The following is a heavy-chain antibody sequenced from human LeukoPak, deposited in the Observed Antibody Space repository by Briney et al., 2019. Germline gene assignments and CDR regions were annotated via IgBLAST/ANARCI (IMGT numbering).Heavy chain of an antibody. V-gene: IGHV3-74*01. CDR2: IISDGSSA. J-gene: IGHJ4*02. CDR1: GFTFKDHW. CDR3: VRDSNYHPDC. Sequence: PGGSLRLSCAASGFTFKDHWMHWVRQVPGKGLVWVARIISDGSSASYADSVKGRFTMSRDNAKNTLYLQMNSLRAEDTAVYYCVRDSNYHPDCWGQGTLVTVSS. D-gene: IGHD4-11*01.